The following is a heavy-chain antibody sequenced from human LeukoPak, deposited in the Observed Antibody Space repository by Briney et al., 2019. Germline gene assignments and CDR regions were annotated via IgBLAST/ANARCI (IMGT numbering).Heavy chain of an antibody. D-gene: IGHD4-11*01. CDR1: GFSFRNYA. J-gene: IGHJ4*02. Sequence: GGSLRLSCAASGFSFRNYAMSWVRQAPGKGLEWVSGISGSADSTYYADSVKGQFTISRDNSKNTLYLQMNSLRAEDTAVYYCARGGLGGITAYSNYLFDYWGQGTLVTVSS. CDR2: ISGSADST. V-gene: IGHV3-23*01. CDR3: ARGGLGGITAYSNYLFDY.